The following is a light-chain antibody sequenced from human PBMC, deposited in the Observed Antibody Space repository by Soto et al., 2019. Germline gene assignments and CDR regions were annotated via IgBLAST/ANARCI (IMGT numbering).Light chain of an antibody. Sequence: IQLTQSPSSRPPSLGDRVTFTCRASQKINIYLNWYQQKPGKAPTLLIYGAPSLQSGVPSRFSGGGSRTDFTLTISSLQTEDLATYYCQQSYRSPYTFGQGTKLEI. J-gene: IGKJ2*01. CDR2: GAP. V-gene: IGKV1-39*01. CDR1: QKINIY. CDR3: QQSYRSPYT.